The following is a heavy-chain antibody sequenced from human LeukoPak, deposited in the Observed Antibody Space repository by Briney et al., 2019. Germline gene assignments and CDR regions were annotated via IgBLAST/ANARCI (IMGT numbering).Heavy chain of an antibody. J-gene: IGHJ4*02. CDR2: LYSDGNT. CDR3: ARGVEPLAANTLAY. D-gene: IGHD1-14*01. V-gene: IGHV3-53*01. Sequence: PGGSLRLSCAASGFTVITNDMTWVRQAPGKGLGWVSVLYSDGNTKYADSVQGRFTISRDNSKNTLYLEMNSLSPDDTAVYYCARGVEPLAANTLAYWGQGTLVTVFS. CDR1: GFTVITND.